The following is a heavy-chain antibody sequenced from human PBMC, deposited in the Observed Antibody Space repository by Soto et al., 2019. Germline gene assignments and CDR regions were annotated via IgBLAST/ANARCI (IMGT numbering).Heavy chain of an antibody. V-gene: IGHV1-18*01. D-gene: IGHD3-22*01. J-gene: IGHJ4*02. Sequence: GASVKVSCKTSGYTFTAYGLAWRRQAPGQRPEWMGWVSTNDDRTNYAQKFQGRVTMTTDRSTTTTYMELRSLRADDTAVYSCTRELNTESSAYYSFAYSGQGTLVTVSS. CDR2: VSTNDDRT. CDR3: TRELNTESSAYYSFAY. CDR1: GYTFTAYG.